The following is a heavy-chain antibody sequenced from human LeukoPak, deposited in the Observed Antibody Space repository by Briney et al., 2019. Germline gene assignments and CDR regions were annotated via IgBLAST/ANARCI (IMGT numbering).Heavy chain of an antibody. CDR2: MNPNSGNT. Sequence: GASVKVSCKASGYTFTSYGISWVRQATGQGLEWMGWMNPNSGNTGYAQKFQGRVTMTRNTSISTAYMELSSLRSEDTAVYYCARGPLVIVPAAINYYYGMDVWGQGTTVTVSS. CDR3: ARGPLVIVPAAINYYYGMDV. D-gene: IGHD2-2*01. J-gene: IGHJ6*02. V-gene: IGHV1-8*02. CDR1: GYTFTSYG.